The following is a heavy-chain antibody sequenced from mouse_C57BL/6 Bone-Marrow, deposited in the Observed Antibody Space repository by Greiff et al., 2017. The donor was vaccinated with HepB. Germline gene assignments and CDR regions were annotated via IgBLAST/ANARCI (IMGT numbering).Heavy chain of an antibody. CDR1: GYAFSSSW. D-gene: IGHD2-1*01. J-gene: IGHJ2*01. Sequence: VQLQQSGPELVKPGASVKISCKASGYAFSSSWMNWVKQRPGKGLEWIGRIYPGDGDTNYNGKFKGKATLTADKSSSTAYMQLSSLTSEDSAVYFCAGYGNYDSWGQGTTLTVSS. CDR2: IYPGDGDT. V-gene: IGHV1-82*01. CDR3: AGYGNYDS.